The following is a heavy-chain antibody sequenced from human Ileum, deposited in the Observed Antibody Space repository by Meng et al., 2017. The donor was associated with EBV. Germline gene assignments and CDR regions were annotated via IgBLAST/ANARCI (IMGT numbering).Heavy chain of an antibody. CDR2: TYGSDI. V-gene: IGHV4-61*01. CDR1: GGSVSSDSYH. J-gene: IGHJ4*02. CDR3: AYYRVGRGGVGS. D-gene: IGHD3-16*01. Sequence: QVQLQESGPGLGKPPETLSLSCSLSGGSVSSDSYHWSWIRQSPGRGLEWIGHTYGSDINYSPSFQSRVTISIDTAKNQLFLKLTSVTAADTAMYYCAYYRVGRGGVGSWGQGTLVTVSS.